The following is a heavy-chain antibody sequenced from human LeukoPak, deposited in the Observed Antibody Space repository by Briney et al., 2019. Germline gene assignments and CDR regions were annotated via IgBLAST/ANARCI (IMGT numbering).Heavy chain of an antibody. J-gene: IGHJ4*02. CDR1: AYTFTFYY. V-gene: IGHV1-2*02. D-gene: IGHD6-13*01. Sequence: ASVKVSCKASAYTFTFYYMHWVRHAPAQGLEWVGWINPNSGGTNYEQEFQGRGTMTRDTSISTGYMELSRLRSDDTAVYYCAREKYSSNWEIDYWGQGTLVTVSS. CDR2: INPNSGGT. CDR3: AREKYSSNWEIDY.